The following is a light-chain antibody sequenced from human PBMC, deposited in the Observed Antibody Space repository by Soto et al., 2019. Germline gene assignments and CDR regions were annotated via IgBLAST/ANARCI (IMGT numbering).Light chain of an antibody. Sequence: QSALTQPASVSGSPGQSIAISCTGSSSDVGIYNYVSWYQQHPGKVPKLIIYEVTNRPSGVSNRFSGSKSGNTASLTISGLQAEDEADYYCNSYTNTAARVFGTGTKLTVL. V-gene: IGLV2-14*01. CDR3: NSYTNTAARV. CDR1: SSDVGIYNY. CDR2: EVT. J-gene: IGLJ1*01.